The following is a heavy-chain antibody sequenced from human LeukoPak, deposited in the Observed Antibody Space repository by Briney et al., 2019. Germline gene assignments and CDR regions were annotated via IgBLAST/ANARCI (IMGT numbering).Heavy chain of an antibody. J-gene: IGHJ6*02. D-gene: IGHD3-3*01. CDR2: ISAYNGNT. V-gene: IGHV1-18*01. Sequence: ASVKVSCKASGYTFTSYGISWVRQAPGQGLEWMGWISAYNGNTNYAQKLQGRVTMTTDTSTSTAYMELRSLRSDDTAVYYCARAGETYYDFWSGYLENPHYYYGMDVWGQGTTVTVSS. CDR1: GYTFTSYG. CDR3: ARAGETYYDFWSGYLENPHYYYGMDV.